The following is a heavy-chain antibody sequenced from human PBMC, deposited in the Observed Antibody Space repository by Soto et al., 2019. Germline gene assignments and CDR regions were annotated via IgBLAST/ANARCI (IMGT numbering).Heavy chain of an antibody. CDR2: INSDGGST. D-gene: IGHD5-12*01. J-gene: IGHJ3*02. CDR3: ARSRRDGYVNDAFDI. V-gene: IGHV3-74*01. Sequence: EVQLVESGGGLVQPGGSLRLSCAASGFAFSSYWMHWVRQAPGKGLVWVSRINSDGGSTSYADSVKGRFTISRDNAKNTLYLQMNSLRAEDTAVYYCARSRRDGYVNDAFDIWGQGTMVTVSS. CDR1: GFAFSSYW.